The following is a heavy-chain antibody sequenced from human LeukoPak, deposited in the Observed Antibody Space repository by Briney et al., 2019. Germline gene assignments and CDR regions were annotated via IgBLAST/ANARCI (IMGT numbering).Heavy chain of an antibody. CDR1: GFTFSSYA. CDR2: ISYDGSNK. Sequence: GGSLRLSCAASGFTFSSYAIHWVRQAPGKGLEWVALISYDGSNKYYGESVKGRFTISRDQSKNTLYLQMNSLRTEDTAVYYCARDSLRTALYYMDVWGKGTTVTVSS. CDR3: ARDSLRTALYYMDV. J-gene: IGHJ6*03. V-gene: IGHV3-30*04.